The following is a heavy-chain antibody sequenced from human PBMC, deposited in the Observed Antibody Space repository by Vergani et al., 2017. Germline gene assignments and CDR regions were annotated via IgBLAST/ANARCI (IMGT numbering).Heavy chain of an antibody. CDR1: GFTFSSYS. Sequence: EVQLVESGGGLVKPGGSLRLSCAASGFTFSSYSMNWVRQAPGKGLEWVSSISSSSSYIYYADSVKGRFTISRDNAKNSLYLQMNSLRAEDTAVYYCAGDRPLGSGSYYKVYWGQGTLVTVSS. CDR2: ISSSSSYI. V-gene: IGHV3-21*01. J-gene: IGHJ4*02. CDR3: AGDRPLGSGSYYKVY. D-gene: IGHD3-10*01.